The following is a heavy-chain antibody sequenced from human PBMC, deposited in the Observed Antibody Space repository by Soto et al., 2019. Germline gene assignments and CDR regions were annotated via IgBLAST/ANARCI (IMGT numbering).Heavy chain of an antibody. J-gene: IGHJ4*02. CDR3: ARDPRLTRMTTISYFDY. CDR1: GFTFSSYA. D-gene: IGHD4-17*01. V-gene: IGHV3-23*01. Sequence: GGSLRLSCAASGFTFSSYAMSWVRQAPGKGLEWVSAISGSGGSTYYADSVKGRFTISRDNSKNTLYMQMSSLRAEDTAVYYCARDPRLTRMTTISYFDYWGQGIQVTVSS. CDR2: ISGSGGST.